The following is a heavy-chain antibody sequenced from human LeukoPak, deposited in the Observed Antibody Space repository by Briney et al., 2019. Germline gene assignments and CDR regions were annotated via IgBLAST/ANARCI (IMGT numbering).Heavy chain of an antibody. CDR2: TYYRSKWNN. V-gene: IGHV6-1*01. J-gene: IGHJ4*02. CDR1: GDSVSSNSVA. CDR3: ERERYYFDY. Sequence: SQTLSLTCAISGDSVSSNSVAWNWIRQSPSRGLEWLGRTYYRSKWNNEYAESVRSRITINPDTSKNQFSLQLDSVTPEDTAVYYCERERYYFDYWGQGTLVTVSS.